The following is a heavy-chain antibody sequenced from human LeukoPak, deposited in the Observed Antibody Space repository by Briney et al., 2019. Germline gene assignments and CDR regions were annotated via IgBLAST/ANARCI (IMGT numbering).Heavy chain of an antibody. CDR2: ISHDERTK. CDR3: ARPSPPGDGYNPPDY. D-gene: IGHD5-24*01. Sequence: GGSLTLSCVASGFNFDNYAMHWVRQPLGKGLEWVAVISHDERTKYYADSMKGRITISRDNSKNTVFLQMNNLRTEDTAVYFCARPSPPGDGYNPPDYWGQGTLVTVSS. J-gene: IGHJ4*02. CDR1: GFNFDNYA. V-gene: IGHV3-30*04.